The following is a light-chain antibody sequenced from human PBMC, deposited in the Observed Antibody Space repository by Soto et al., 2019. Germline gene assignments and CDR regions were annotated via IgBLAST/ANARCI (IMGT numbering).Light chain of an antibody. V-gene: IGLV2-14*01. CDR2: DVT. Sequence: QSALTQPASVSGSPGQSITISCTGTSSDVGGYNFVSWYQQHPGKAPKLMIYDVTTRPSGVSNLFSGSKSGNTASLTSSGLQADDEADYYCSSCTSSSTLVFGGGTKLTVL. CDR3: SSCTSSSTLV. CDR1: SSDVGGYNF. J-gene: IGLJ2*01.